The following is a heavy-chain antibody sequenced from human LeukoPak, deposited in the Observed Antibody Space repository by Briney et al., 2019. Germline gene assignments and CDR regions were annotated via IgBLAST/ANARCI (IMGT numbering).Heavy chain of an antibody. V-gene: IGHV3-23*01. CDR1: GFTFSSYA. CDR3: AKVGCSSTSCQENYYYGMDV. Sequence: GGSLRLSCAASGFTFSSYAVSWVRQAPGKGLEWVSAISGSGGTTYYADSVKGRFTISRDNSKNTLFLQMNSLRAEDTAVYYCAKVGCSSTSCQENYYYGMDVWGQGTTVTVSS. J-gene: IGHJ6*02. D-gene: IGHD2-2*01. CDR2: ISGSGGTT.